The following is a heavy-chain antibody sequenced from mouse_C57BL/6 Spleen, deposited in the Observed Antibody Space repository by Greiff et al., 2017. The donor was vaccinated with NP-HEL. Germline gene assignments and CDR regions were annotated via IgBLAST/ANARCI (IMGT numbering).Heavy chain of an antibody. CDR3: VRQEEGYFDY. CDR1: GFSFNTYA. Sequence: DVQLQESGGGLVQPKGSLKLSCAASGFSFNTYAMNWVRQAPGKGLEWVARIRSKSNNYATYYADSVKDRFTISRDDSESMLYLQMNNLKTEDTAMYYCVRQEEGYFDYWGQGTTLTVSS. V-gene: IGHV10-1*01. J-gene: IGHJ2*01. CDR2: IRSKSNNYAT.